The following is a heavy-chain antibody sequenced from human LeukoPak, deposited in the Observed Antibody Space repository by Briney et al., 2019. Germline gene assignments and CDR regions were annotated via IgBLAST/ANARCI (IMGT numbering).Heavy chain of an antibody. CDR1: GGSISSYY. Sequence: SETLSLTCTVSGGSISSYYWSWIRQPPGKGLEWIGYIYYSGSTNYNPSLKSRVTISVDTSKNQFSLKLGSVTAADTAVYYCARGPDSSRWYYYYMDVWGKGTTVTVSS. D-gene: IGHD6-13*01. J-gene: IGHJ6*03. V-gene: IGHV4-59*01. CDR3: ARGPDSSRWYYYYMDV. CDR2: IYYSGST.